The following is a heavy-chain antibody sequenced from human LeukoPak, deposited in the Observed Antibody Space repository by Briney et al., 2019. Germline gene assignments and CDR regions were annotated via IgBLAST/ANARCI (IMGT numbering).Heavy chain of an antibody. CDR2: IKQDGSEK. Sequence: PGGSLRLSCAASGFTFSSYWMSWVRQAPGKGLEWVANIKQDGSEKYYVDSVKGRFTISRDNAKNSLYLQMNSLRAEDTAVYYCARENHYSSSDWFDPWGQGTLVTVSS. CDR3: ARENHYSSSDWFDP. J-gene: IGHJ5*02. D-gene: IGHD6-6*01. CDR1: GFTFSSYW. V-gene: IGHV3-7*01.